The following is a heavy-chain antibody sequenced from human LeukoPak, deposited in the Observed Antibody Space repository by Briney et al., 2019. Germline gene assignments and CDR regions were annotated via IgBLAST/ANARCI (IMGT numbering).Heavy chain of an antibody. J-gene: IGHJ3*02. V-gene: IGHV3-64*01. Sequence: GGSLRLSCAASGFTFSSYAMHWVRQAPGKGLEYVSAISSNGGSTYYANSVKGRFTISRDNSKNTLYLQMGSLRAEDMAVYYCAREGGHDAFDIWGQGTMVTVSS. CDR1: GFTFSSYA. CDR3: AREGGHDAFDI. D-gene: IGHD3-16*01. CDR2: ISSNGGST.